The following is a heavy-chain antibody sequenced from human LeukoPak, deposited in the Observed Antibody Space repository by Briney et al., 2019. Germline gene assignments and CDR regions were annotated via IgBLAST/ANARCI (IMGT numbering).Heavy chain of an antibody. CDR3: AKGPPTERLLRFDP. Sequence: GGSLRLSCAASGFTFSSYDMSWVCQAPGKGLEWVSAISVSGGSTYYADSVKGRFTIPSDNSKNTLYLEMNSLRAEDTAVYYVAKGPPTERLLRFDPWGQGTLVTVSS. CDR1: GFTFSSYD. D-gene: IGHD4-11*01. CDR2: ISVSGGST. V-gene: IGHV3-23*01. J-gene: IGHJ5*02.